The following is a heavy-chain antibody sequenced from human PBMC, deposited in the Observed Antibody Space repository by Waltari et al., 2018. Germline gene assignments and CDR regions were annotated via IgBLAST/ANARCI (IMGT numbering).Heavy chain of an antibody. Sequence: QVQLVQSGAEVKKPGASVTVSCRVSGYSLTASALHWVRQPPGKGLEWLGGFDPEYGEAVYAQEFQGRVTMTEDTSKDTAYMELSSLTYEDTAVYYCTRDRVGYCSGGTCYSRWFDPWGQGTLVTVSS. J-gene: IGHJ5*02. V-gene: IGHV1-24*01. CDR2: FDPEYGEA. D-gene: IGHD2-15*01. CDR1: GYSLTASA. CDR3: TRDRVGYCSGGTCYSRWFDP.